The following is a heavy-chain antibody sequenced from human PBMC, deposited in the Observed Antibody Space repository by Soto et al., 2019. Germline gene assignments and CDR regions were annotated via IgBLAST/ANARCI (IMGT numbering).Heavy chain of an antibody. CDR2: ISGYNSDT. CDR3: ARDQRVSLTAIRAFDL. Sequence: QVQLVQSGAEVKRPGASVQVSCKAPGYTFSSYGISWVRQAPGQGLEWRGWISGYNSDTKHAQRLQDRVTMTTDTTTNTAYMELRSLTSDETAGYYCARDQRVSLTAIRAFDLWGPGALLTVSS. D-gene: IGHD2-21*02. CDR1: GYTFSSYG. J-gene: IGHJ2*01. V-gene: IGHV1-18*01.